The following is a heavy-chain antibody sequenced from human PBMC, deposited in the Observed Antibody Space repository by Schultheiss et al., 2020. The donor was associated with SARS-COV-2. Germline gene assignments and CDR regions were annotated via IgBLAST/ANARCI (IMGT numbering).Heavy chain of an antibody. J-gene: IGHJ4*02. Sequence: GESLKISCAASGFTFSSYAMHWVRQAPGKGLEYVSAISGSGGSTYYADSVKGRFTISRDNSKNTLYLQMNSLRAEDTAVYYCARGGSYYEGYFDYWGQGTLVTVSS. V-gene: IGHV3-64*04. CDR1: GFTFSSYA. CDR3: ARGGSYYEGYFDY. CDR2: ISGSGGST. D-gene: IGHD1-26*01.